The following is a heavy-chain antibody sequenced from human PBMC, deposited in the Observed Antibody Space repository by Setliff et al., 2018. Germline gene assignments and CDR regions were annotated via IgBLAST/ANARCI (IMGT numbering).Heavy chain of an antibody. CDR3: ARHEDRNKCTSSSCYRENDAFDV. Sequence: GESLKISCKGSGYNFTRYWIGWVRQMPGKGLDWMGIIYPGDSDTRYSPSFQGQGTISVDKSISTAYLQWSSLEASDSGIYYCARHEDRNKCTSSSCYRENDAFDVWGQGAMVTVSS. J-gene: IGHJ3*01. D-gene: IGHD2-2*01. V-gene: IGHV5-51*01. CDR1: GYNFTRYW. CDR2: IYPGDSDT.